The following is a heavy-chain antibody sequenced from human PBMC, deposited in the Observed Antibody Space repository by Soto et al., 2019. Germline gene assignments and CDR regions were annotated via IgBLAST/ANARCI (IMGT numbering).Heavy chain of an antibody. Sequence: EVQLVESGGGLVQPGGSLRLSCAASGVYFSAFWMSWVRQIPGKGLEWVANINQDGSEKQYVDSVKGRFTISRDNAKNSLFLQMNSLRAEDSAVYYCARDRGWNIVVIPASFDLWGRGALVSVSS. CDR3: ARDRGWNIVVIPASFDL. D-gene: IGHD2-15*01. V-gene: IGHV3-7*01. CDR1: GVYFSAFW. J-gene: IGHJ4*02. CDR2: INQDGSEK.